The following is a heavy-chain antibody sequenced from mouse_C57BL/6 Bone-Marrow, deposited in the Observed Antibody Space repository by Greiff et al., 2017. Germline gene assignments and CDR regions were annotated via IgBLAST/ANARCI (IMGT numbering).Heavy chain of an antibody. CDR3: ARRGGYGNYHDY. CDR2: ISSGGSYT. Sequence: EVQLVESGGDLVKPGGSLKLSCAASGFTFSSYGMSWVRQTPDKRLEWVATISSGGSYTYYPDSVKGRFTISRDNAKNTLYLQMSSLKSEDTAMYYCARRGGYGNYHDYWGQGTTLTVSS. CDR1: GFTFSSYG. V-gene: IGHV5-6*01. J-gene: IGHJ2*01. D-gene: IGHD2-1*01.